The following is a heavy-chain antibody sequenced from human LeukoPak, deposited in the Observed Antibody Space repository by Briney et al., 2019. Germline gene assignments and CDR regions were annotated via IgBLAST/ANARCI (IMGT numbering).Heavy chain of an antibody. CDR2: ISSSSSYI. CDR3: ARDLFPRRGVQIAVAGMGY. CDR1: GFTFSSYS. Sequence: GGSLRLSCAASGFTFSSYSMNWVRQAPGKGLEWVSSISSSSSYIYYADSVKGRFTISRDNAKNSLYLQMNSLRAEDTAVYYCARDLFPRRGVQIAVAGMGYWGQGTLVTVSS. J-gene: IGHJ4*02. D-gene: IGHD6-19*01. V-gene: IGHV3-21*01.